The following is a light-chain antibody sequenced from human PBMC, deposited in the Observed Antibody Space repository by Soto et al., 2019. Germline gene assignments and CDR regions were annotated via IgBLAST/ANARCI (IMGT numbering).Light chain of an antibody. V-gene: IGKV3-20*01. CDR3: QQYGSSPLT. CDR2: ATS. Sequence: EIVLTQSPGTLSLSPGETATLSCRASQTVNSDYLAWFQQRPGQAPRLLIFATSRRATDIPDRFSGSGSGTDFTLTISRLEPADFAVYYCQQYGSSPLTFGGGTKVDI. CDR1: QTVNSDY. J-gene: IGKJ4*01.